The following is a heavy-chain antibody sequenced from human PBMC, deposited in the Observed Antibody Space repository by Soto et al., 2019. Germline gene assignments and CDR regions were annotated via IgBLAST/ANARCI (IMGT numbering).Heavy chain of an antibody. Sequence: SGPTLVNPTETLTLTCTFSGFSLTSPGMCVSWIRQSPGKALEWLALIERDDDDKYYSTSLKTRLTISKDTRKDQVVLTMANMEPADTATYYCARSIRRHRRFNGMDVCGQGPTVTVYS. CDR1: GFSLTSPGMC. V-gene: IGHV2-70*13. D-gene: IGHD1-20*01. CDR2: IERDDDDK. CDR3: ARSIRRHRRFNGMDV. J-gene: IGHJ6*02.